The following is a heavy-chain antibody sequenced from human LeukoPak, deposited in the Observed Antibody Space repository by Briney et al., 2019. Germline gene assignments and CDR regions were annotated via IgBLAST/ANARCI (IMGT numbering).Heavy chain of an antibody. J-gene: IGHJ4*02. V-gene: IGHV1-69*16. Sequence: PGESLKISCKGSGYSFTNYWIGWVRQAPGQGLEWMGGIIPILGTANYAQKFQGRVTITTDKSTSTAYMELSSLRSEDTAVYYCARANSNWPFDYWGQGTLVTVSS. CDR1: GYSFTNYW. CDR3: ARANSNWPFDY. CDR2: IIPILGTA. D-gene: IGHD1-1*01.